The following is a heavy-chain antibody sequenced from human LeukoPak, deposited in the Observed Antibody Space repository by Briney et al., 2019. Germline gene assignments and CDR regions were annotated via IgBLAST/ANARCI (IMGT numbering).Heavy chain of an antibody. D-gene: IGHD1-26*01. V-gene: IGHV1-46*01. J-gene: IGHJ4*02. CDR3: ARSLHSGSYWGGSYYFDY. CDR2: INPSGGST. CDR1: GYTFTSYY. Sequence: ASVKVSCKASGYTFTSYYMHWVRQAPGQGLEWMGIINPSGGSTSYAQKFQGRVTMTRDTSTSTVYMELSSLRSEDTAVYYCARSLHSGSYWGGSYYFDYWGQGTLVTVSS.